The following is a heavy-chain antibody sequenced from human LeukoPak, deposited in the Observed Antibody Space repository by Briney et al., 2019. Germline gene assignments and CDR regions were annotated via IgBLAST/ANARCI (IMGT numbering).Heavy chain of an antibody. J-gene: IGHJ4*02. D-gene: IGHD4-17*01. CDR2: ISGSGGNT. CDR3: AKGRNEDGDAALNY. CDR1: GFTFSSYA. Sequence: GESLKISGAASGFTFSSYAMSGVRQAPGKGLEWVSSISGSGGNTFYADSVKGRFTISRDNSKNTLYLQMNSLRAEDTAAYHCAKGRNEDGDAALNYWGQGTLATVSS. V-gene: IGHV3-23*01.